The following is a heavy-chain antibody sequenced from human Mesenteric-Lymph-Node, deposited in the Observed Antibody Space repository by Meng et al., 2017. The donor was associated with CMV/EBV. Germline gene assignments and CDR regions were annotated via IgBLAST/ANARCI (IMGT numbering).Heavy chain of an antibody. Sequence: GGSLRLSCAASGFTFSSYSMNWVRQALGKGLEWVSYISSISSTIYYADSVKGRFTISRDNAKNSLYLQMNSLRAEDTAVYYCARSASLGSGWYTRPFDYWGQGTLVTVSS. V-gene: IGHV3-48*04. CDR2: ISSISSTI. CDR3: ARSASLGSGWYTRPFDY. CDR1: GFTFSSYS. D-gene: IGHD6-19*01. J-gene: IGHJ4*02.